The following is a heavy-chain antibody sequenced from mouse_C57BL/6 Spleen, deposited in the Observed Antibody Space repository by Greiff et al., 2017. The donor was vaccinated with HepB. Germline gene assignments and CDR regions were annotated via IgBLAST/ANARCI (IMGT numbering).Heavy chain of an antibody. J-gene: IGHJ4*01. V-gene: IGHV5-4*01. CDR2: ISDGGSYT. CDR1: GFTFSSYA. D-gene: IGHD1-1*01. Sequence: DVMLVESGGGLVKPGGSLKLSCAASGFTFSSYAMSWVRQTPEKRLEWVATISDGGSYTYYPDNVKGRFTISRDNAKNNLYLQMSHLKSEDTAMYYCARDSSDAMDYWGQGTSVTVSS. CDR3: ARDSSDAMDY.